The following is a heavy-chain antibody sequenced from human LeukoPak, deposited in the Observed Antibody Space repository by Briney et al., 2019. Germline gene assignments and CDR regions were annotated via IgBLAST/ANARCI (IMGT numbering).Heavy chain of an antibody. J-gene: IGHJ5*02. CDR1: GGSISSYY. D-gene: IGHD4-17*01. Sequence: SETLSLTCTVSGGSISSYYWSWIRQPPGKGLEWIGYTYYSGSTNYNPSLKSRVTISVDTSKNQFSLKLSSVTAADTAVYYCARSPIYGDPENWFDPWGQGTLVTVSS. CDR3: ARSPIYGDPENWFDP. CDR2: TYYSGST. V-gene: IGHV4-59*01.